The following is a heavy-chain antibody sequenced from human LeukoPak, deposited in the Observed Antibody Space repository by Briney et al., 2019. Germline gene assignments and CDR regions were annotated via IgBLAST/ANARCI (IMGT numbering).Heavy chain of an antibody. J-gene: IGHJ3*02. CDR3: ARAITLEISAFDI. D-gene: IGHD5-24*01. CDR2: INPSGGST. V-gene: IGHV1-46*01. CDR1: GYTFSSSY. Sequence: ASVKVSCKASGYTFSSSYMHWVRQAPGQGLEWMGIINPSGGSTSYAQKFQGRVTMTRDMSTSTVYMELSSLRSEDTAVYYCARAITLEISAFDIWGQGTMVTVS.